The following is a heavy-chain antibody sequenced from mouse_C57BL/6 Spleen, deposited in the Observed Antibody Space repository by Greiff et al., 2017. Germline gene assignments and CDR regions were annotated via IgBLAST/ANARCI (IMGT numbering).Heavy chain of an antibody. CDR2: IYPGSGST. Sequence: QVQLQQPGAELVKPGASVKMSCKASGYTFTSYWITWVKQRPGQGLEWIGDIYPGSGSTNYNEKFKSKATLTVDKSSSTAYMQLSSLTSEDSAVYYCARRRIDEYFDVWGTGTTVTVSS. CDR1: GYTFTSYW. V-gene: IGHV1-55*01. CDR3: ARRRIDEYFDV. J-gene: IGHJ1*03.